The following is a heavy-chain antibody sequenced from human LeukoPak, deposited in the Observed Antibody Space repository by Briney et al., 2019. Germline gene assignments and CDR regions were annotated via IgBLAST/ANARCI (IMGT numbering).Heavy chain of an antibody. V-gene: IGHV1-58*02. CDR3: AAVLDYGDYGDNAFDI. J-gene: IGHJ3*02. CDR1: GFTFTSSA. CDR2: IVVGSGNT. D-gene: IGHD4-17*01. Sequence: ASVKVSCKASGFTFTSSAMQWVRQARGQRLEWIEWIVVGSGNTNYAQKFQERVTITRDMSTSTAYMELSSLRSEDTAVYYCAAVLDYGDYGDNAFDIWGQGTMVTVSS.